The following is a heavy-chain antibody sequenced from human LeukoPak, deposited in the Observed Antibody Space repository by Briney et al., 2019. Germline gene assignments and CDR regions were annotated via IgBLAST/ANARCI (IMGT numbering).Heavy chain of an antibody. CDR2: ISSSSSTI. D-gene: IGHD4-17*01. CDR3: ARNRGRRGSRYIYGDYSTVLWFDP. V-gene: IGHV3-48*04. J-gene: IGHJ5*02. CDR1: RFTFSSYS. Sequence: GGSLRLSCAASRFTFSSYSMNWVRQAPGKGLEWVSYISSSSSTIYYADSVKGRFTISRNNAKNSLYLQMNSLRAEDTAVYYCARNRGRRGSRYIYGDYSTVLWFDPWGQGTLVTVSS.